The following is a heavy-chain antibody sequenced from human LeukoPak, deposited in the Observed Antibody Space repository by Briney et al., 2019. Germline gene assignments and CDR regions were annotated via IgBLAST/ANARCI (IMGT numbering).Heavy chain of an antibody. D-gene: IGHD3-3*01. CDR2: INHSGST. CDR3: ARGFNFWSGYKHHIYYMDV. Sequence: SETLSLTCAVYGGSFSGYYWSWIRQPPGKGLEWIGEINHSGSTNYNPSLKSRVTISVDTSKNQFSLKLSSVTAADTAVYYCARGFNFWSGYKHHIYYMDVWRKGTTVTVSS. V-gene: IGHV4-34*01. CDR1: GGSFSGYY. J-gene: IGHJ6*03.